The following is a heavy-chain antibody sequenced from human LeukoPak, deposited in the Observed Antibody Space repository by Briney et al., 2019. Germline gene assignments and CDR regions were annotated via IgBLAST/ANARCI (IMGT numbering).Heavy chain of an antibody. V-gene: IGHV4-59*02. Sequence: SETLSLTCSVSGDSVSSSYWSWIRLPPGKGLEWIGYVFHSGIVHYNLPFKSRVTISVDTSKNQFSLKLRSVTAADTAVYYCARDYGDIPPDWYYDLWGRGTLVTVSS. J-gene: IGHJ2*01. CDR1: GDSVSSSY. CDR2: VFHSGIV. CDR3: ARDYGDIPPDWYYDL. D-gene: IGHD4-17*01.